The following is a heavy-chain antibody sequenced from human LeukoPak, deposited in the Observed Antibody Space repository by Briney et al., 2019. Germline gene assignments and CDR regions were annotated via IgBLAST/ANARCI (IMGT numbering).Heavy chain of an antibody. J-gene: IGHJ4*02. CDR1: GFTFSSYA. D-gene: IGHD3-22*01. Sequence: AGGSLRLSCAASGFTFSSYAMHWVRQAPGKGLEWVAVISYDGSNKYYADSVKGRFTISRDNSKNTLYLQMNSLRAEDTAVYYCAKDRYYYDSSGSQFDYWGQGTLVTVSS. V-gene: IGHV3-30-3*01. CDR3: AKDRYYYDSSGSQFDY. CDR2: ISYDGSNK.